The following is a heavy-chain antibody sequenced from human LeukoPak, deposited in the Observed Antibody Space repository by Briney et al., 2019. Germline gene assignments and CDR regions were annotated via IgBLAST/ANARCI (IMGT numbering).Heavy chain of an antibody. V-gene: IGHV3-23*01. CDR1: GFTFSRYA. CDR3: AKGSAASRPYYFDY. D-gene: IGHD6-25*01. CDR2: ITNSGDST. J-gene: IGHJ4*02. Sequence: GGSLRLSCAASGFTFSRYAMSWVRQAPGKGLEWVSAITNSGDSTYYADSVKGRFTISRDNSKNTLYPQMNSLRLEDTAVYYCAKGSAASRPYYFDYWGQGTLVTVSS.